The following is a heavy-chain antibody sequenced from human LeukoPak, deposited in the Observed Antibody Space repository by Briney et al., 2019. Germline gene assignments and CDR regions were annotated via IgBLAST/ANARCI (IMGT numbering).Heavy chain of an antibody. Sequence: GGSLRLSCAASGFTFSSYAMHWVRQAPGKGLEWVAVISYDGSNKYYADSVKGRFTISRDNSKNTLYLQMNSLRAEDTAVYYCASLGGYNFPNFDYWGQGTLVTVSS. CDR3: ASLGGYNFPNFDY. CDR1: GFTFSSYA. CDR2: ISYDGSNK. V-gene: IGHV3-30-3*01. D-gene: IGHD5-24*01. J-gene: IGHJ4*02.